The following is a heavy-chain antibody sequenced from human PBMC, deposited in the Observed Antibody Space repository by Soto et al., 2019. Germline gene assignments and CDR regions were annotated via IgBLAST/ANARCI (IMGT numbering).Heavy chain of an antibody. J-gene: IGHJ4*02. CDR3: ARGHYDFWSGYFATIDY. Sequence: SETLSLTCTVSGGSISNYYWSWIRQPPGRGLEWIGYIHYSGNTKYNPSLKSRVTISADTSKNQFSLKLSSVTAADTAVYYCARGHYDFWSGYFATIDYWGQGSLVTVSS. D-gene: IGHD3-3*01. V-gene: IGHV4-59*08. CDR1: GGSISNYY. CDR2: IHYSGNT.